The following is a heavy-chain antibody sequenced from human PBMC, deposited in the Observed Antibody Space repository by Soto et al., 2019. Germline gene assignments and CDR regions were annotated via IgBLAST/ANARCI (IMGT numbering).Heavy chain of an antibody. CDR2: IYHSGST. CDR1: SGSISSSNW. J-gene: IGHJ4*02. Sequence: SETLSLTCAVSSGSISSSNWWSWVRQPPGKGLEWIGEIYHSGSTNYNPSLKSRVTISVDKSKNQFSLKLSSVTAADTAVYYCARVRYSYGYGGVRWRYFDYWGQGTLVTVSS. V-gene: IGHV4-4*02. D-gene: IGHD5-18*01. CDR3: ARVRYSYGYGGVRWRYFDY.